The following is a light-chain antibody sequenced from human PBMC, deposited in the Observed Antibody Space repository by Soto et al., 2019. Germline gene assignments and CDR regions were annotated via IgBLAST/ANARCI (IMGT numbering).Light chain of an antibody. Sequence: EIVFTQSPGTLSLSPGERATLSCRASQSVSSSYIAWYQQKPGQAPRLLIYGASSRATGIPDRFSGSGSGADFTLTISRLEPEDFAVYYCQEYRSSRTFGQGTKVDIK. CDR2: GAS. CDR1: QSVSSSY. V-gene: IGKV3-20*01. CDR3: QEYRSSRT. J-gene: IGKJ1*01.